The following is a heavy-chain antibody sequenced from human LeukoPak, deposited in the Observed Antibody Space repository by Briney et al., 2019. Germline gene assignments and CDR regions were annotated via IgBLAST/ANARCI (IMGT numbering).Heavy chain of an antibody. Sequence: ASVKVSCTTSGYTFSDYYMHWVRQVPGQGLEWMGWINPSNGGANYAQTFQGRVTMTRDTSINTAYMELSSLKSDDMAVYYCARDYYYASGSSNFDYWGPGTLVTVSS. CDR1: GYTFSDYY. D-gene: IGHD3-10*01. J-gene: IGHJ4*02. CDR3: ARDYYYASGSSNFDY. CDR2: INPSNGGA. V-gene: IGHV1-2*02.